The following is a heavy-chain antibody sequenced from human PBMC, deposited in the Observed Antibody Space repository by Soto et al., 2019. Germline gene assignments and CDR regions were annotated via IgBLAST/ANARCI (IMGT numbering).Heavy chain of an antibody. V-gene: IGHV1-3*01. CDR1: GYTFISYA. J-gene: IGHJ5*02. CDR2: INSGNGNT. CDR3: AAAGTVFDP. Sequence: QVQLVQSGAEVKKPGASVKVSCKASGYTFISYAMHWVRQAPGQRLEWMGWINSGNGNTKYSQKFQGRVTITGDTSARTAYMELGGLRSEDTAVDRIAAAGTVFDPWGQGTQVTVSS. D-gene: IGHD6-13*01.